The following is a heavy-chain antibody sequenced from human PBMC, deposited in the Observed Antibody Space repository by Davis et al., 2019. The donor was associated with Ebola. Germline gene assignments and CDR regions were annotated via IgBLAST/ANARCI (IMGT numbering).Heavy chain of an antibody. D-gene: IGHD2-2*01. J-gene: IGHJ5*02. V-gene: IGHV4-59*12. CDR1: GGSISSYY. CDR2: INYSGST. Sequence: MPSETLSLTCTVSGGSISSYYWSWIRQPPGKGLEWIGYINYSGSTNYNPSLKSRVTISVDTSKNQFSLKLSSVTAADTAVYYCARGNHYCSSTSCYSSWFDPWGQGTLVTVSS. CDR3: ARGNHYCSSTSCYSSWFDP.